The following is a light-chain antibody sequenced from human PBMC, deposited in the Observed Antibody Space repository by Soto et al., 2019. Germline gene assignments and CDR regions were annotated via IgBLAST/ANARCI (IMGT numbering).Light chain of an antibody. J-gene: IGKJ1*01. V-gene: IGKV1-5*01. CDR3: QQYHNWPSWT. Sequence: DIQVTQSPSTLSASVGDRVTITCRASQSISSWLAWYQQKPGKAPKLLIYGASTRATGIPARFSGSGSGTEFTLTISSLQSEDFAVYHCQQYHNWPSWTFGQGTKVDIK. CDR1: QSISSW. CDR2: GAS.